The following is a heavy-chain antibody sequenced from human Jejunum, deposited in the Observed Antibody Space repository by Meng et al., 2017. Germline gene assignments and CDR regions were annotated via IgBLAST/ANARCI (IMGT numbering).Heavy chain of an antibody. V-gene: IGHV4-34*01. J-gene: IGHJ4*02. Sequence: GPLRRWGSGLLKPPETLSLPGAGKGGSFGTYYWTWFRQSPEKGLEWIGEINRSGSTSSNPSLKSRVAISMDTSKNQFFLRLDSVTAADTAVYYCARGRSIDFRLAKYDYWGQGTLVTVSS. D-gene: IGHD3-3*01. CDR1: GGSFGTYY. CDR2: INRSGST. CDR3: ARGRSIDFRLAKYDY.